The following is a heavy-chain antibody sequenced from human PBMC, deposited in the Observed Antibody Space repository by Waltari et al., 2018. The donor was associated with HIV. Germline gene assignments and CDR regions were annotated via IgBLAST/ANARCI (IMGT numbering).Heavy chain of an antibody. CDR2: MNPNSGNT. D-gene: IGHD5-18*01. Sequence: QVQLVQSGAAVKKPGASVKVSCQASGNTFTSYDINWGRQATGQGSEWMGWMNPNSGNTGYAQKFQGRVTMTRNTSISTAYMELSSLRSEDTGVYYCARGREYSYGSLFDYWGQGTPVTVSS. CDR1: GNTFTSYD. CDR3: ARGREYSYGSLFDY. V-gene: IGHV1-8*01. J-gene: IGHJ4*02.